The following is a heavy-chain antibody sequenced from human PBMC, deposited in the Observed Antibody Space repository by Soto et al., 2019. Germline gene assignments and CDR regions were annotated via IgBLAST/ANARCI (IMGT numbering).Heavy chain of an antibody. V-gene: IGHV2-26*02. CDR2: IFWNDER. D-gene: IGHD1-7*01. Sequence: QVTLKESGPVLVKPTETLTLTCTVSGFSLSKARMGVSWIRQPPGKALEWLAHIFWNDERSYNTSLKSRLTISRYTSKSQVVVTMTIVDSVYTANYFWARDLREELPISYFDSWGQGTLVTVSS. CDR3: ARDLREELPISYFDS. J-gene: IGHJ4*02. CDR1: GFSLSKARMG.